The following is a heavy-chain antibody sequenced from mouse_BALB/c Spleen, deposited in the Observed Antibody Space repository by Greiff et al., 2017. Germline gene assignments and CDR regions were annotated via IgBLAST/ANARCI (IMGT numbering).Heavy chain of an antibody. CDR1: GYTFTDYN. CDR2: TNPNYDST. CDR3: ARWSNWDGYFDY. Sequence: VQLQQFGAELVKPGASVKISCKASGYTFTDYNMDWVKQSHGKSLEWIGDTNPNYDSTSYNQKFKGKATLTVDKSSSTAYMQLSSPTSEDSAVYYCARWSNWDGYFDYWGQGTTLTVSS. V-gene: IGHV1-18*01. J-gene: IGHJ2*01. D-gene: IGHD4-1*01.